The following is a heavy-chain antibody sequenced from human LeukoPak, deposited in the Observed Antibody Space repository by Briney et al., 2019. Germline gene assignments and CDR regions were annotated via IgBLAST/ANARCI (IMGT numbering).Heavy chain of an antibody. V-gene: IGHV3-33*06. J-gene: IGHJ4*02. CDR1: GFTFSSYG. CDR3: AKDLRSGYRGPSDY. CDR2: IWYDGSNK. D-gene: IGHD3-3*01. Sequence: GGSLRLSCAASGFTFSSYGMHWVRQAPGKGLEWVAVIWYDGSNKYYADSVKGRFTISRDNSKNTVYLQMNSLRAEDTAVYYCAKDLRSGYRGPSDYWGQGSLVTVSS.